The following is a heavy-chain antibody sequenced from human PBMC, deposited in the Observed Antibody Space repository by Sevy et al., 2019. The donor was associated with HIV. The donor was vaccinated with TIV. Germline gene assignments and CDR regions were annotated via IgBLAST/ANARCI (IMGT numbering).Heavy chain of an antibody. CDR1: GFAFNDYS. CDR3: AREGCTRPLDY. J-gene: IGHJ4*02. Sequence: GGSLRLSCPASGFAFNDYSMSWIRQAPGKGLEWVATLSFGCGKIKYANSVKGRFTISRDNSKNSFYLQMDNLRVEDTALYYCAREGCTRPLDYWGQGTRVTVSS. V-gene: IGHV3-23*01. CDR2: LSFGCGKI. D-gene: IGHD2-8*01.